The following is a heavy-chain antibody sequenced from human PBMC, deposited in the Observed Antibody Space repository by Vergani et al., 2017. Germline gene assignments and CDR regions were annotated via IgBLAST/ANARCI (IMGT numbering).Heavy chain of an antibody. CDR1: GFSLSTSGVG. CDR2: IYWNDDK. CDR3: AHRQRNYGDYEISGAFDI. V-gene: IGHV2-5*01. J-gene: IGHJ3*02. Sequence: QITLKESGPTLVKPTQTLTLTCTFSGFSLSTSGVGVGWIRQPPGKALEWLALIYWNDDKRYSPSLKSRLTITKDTSKNQVVLTMTNMDPVDTATYYCAHRQRNYGDYEISGAFDIWGQGTMVTISS. D-gene: IGHD4-17*01.